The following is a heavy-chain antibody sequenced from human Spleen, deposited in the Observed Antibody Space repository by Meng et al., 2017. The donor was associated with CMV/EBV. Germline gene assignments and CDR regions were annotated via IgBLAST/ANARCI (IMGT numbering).Heavy chain of an antibody. J-gene: IGHJ6*02. Sequence: GGSLRLSCTASGFIFGDYLMCWVRQAPGKGPEWAGVIRKNGYGGTTEYAASVKGRFTISRDDSKSIAYLQMNSLKIEDTAVYYCTRGGTSAMRDGMDVWGQGTTVTVSS. CDR2: IRKNGYGGTT. CDR1: GFIFGDYL. V-gene: IGHV3-49*04. D-gene: IGHD2-2*01. CDR3: TRGGTSAMRDGMDV.